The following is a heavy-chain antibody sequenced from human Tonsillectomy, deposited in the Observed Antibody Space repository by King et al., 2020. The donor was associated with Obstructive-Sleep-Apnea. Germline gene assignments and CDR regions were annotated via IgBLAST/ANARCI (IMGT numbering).Heavy chain of an antibody. V-gene: IGHV3-23*04. CDR2: ISGSGGST. J-gene: IGHJ4*02. CDR3: AKLASYSSSLSNHDC. D-gene: IGHD6-13*01. Sequence: EWQLVQSGGGLVQPGGSLRLSCAASGFTFSSYAMSWVRQAPGKGLEWVSAISGSGGSTYYADSVKGRFTFSRDNSKNTRYMQMNSLRAEDTAVYYCAKLASYSSSLSNHDCWGQGTLVTVSS. CDR1: GFTFSSYA.